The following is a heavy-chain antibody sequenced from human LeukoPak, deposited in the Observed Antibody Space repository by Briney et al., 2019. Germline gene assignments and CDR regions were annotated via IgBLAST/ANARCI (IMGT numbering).Heavy chain of an antibody. CDR3: ARWDSSGYYSLDY. D-gene: IGHD3-22*01. J-gene: IGHJ4*02. V-gene: IGHV3-74*01. CDR1: GFTFSNYW. CDR2: INTDGSAT. Sequence: GGSLRLSCAASGFTFSNYWMHWVRQAPGKGLVWVSRINTDGSATDYADSVKGRFTISRDSAKNTLYLQMNSLRAEDTAVYYCARWDSSGYYSLDYWGQGTLVTVSS.